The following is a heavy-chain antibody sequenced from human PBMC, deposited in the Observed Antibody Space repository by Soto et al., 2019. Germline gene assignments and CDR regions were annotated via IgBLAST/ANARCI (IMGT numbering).Heavy chain of an antibody. D-gene: IGHD2-2*01. CDR3: ASAGGYCSSTSCYDDSYSGMDV. Sequence: SVKFSCKASGGTFSSYAISWVPQAPGQGLEWMGGIIPIFGTANYAQKFQGRVTITADKSTSTAYMELSSLRAEDTAVYYCASAGGYCSSTSCYDDSYSGMDVWGQGTPGTASS. J-gene: IGHJ6*02. V-gene: IGHV1-69*06. CDR1: GGTFSSYA. CDR2: IIPIFGTA.